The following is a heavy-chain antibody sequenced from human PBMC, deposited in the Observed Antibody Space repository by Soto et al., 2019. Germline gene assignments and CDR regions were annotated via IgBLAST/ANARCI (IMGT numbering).Heavy chain of an antibody. V-gene: IGHV3-21*01. CDR2: ISCSSSYI. J-gene: IGHJ6*02. CDR3: ARVVDYCDPYYYYGMDV. D-gene: IGHD3-22*01. Sequence: EVQLVESGGGLVKPGGSLRLSCAASGFTFSSCSMNWVRQAPGKGLEWVSSISCSSSYIYYADSVKGRFTISRDNAKNSLYLQMNSLRAEDTAVYYCARVVDYCDPYYYYGMDVWGQGTTVTVSS. CDR1: GFTFSSCS.